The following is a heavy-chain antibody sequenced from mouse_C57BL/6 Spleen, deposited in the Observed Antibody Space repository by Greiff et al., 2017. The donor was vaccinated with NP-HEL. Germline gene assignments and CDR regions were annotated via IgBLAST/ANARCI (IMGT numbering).Heavy chain of an antibody. Sequence: QVQLQQPGAELVMPGASVKLSCKASGYTFTSYWMHWVKQRPGQGLEWIGEIDPSDSYTNYNQKFKGKSTLTVDKSSSTAYMQLSSLTSEDSAVYYCARSGDSSGYDAMDYWGQGTSVTVSS. J-gene: IGHJ4*01. V-gene: IGHV1-69*01. CDR2: IDPSDSYT. CDR3: ARSGDSSGYDAMDY. D-gene: IGHD3-2*02. CDR1: GYTFTSYW.